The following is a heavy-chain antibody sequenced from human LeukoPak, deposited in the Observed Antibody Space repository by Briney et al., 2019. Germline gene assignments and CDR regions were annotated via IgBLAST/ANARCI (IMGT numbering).Heavy chain of an antibody. CDR1: GGPFSSYY. Sequence: SETLSLTCAVSGGPFSSYYWSWIRQPPGKGLEWVGYIYNSGSTKYNTSFKGRVTISVDTSKYQCSLKLSSVTTADTAVYYCARGHGCDSWGQGTLVTVSS. J-gene: IGHJ4*02. V-gene: IGHV4-59*01. CDR3: ARGHGCDS. D-gene: IGHD5-12*01. CDR2: IYNSGST.